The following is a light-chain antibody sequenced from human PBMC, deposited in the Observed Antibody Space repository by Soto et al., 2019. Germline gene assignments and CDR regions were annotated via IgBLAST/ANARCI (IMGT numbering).Light chain of an antibody. CDR3: QQRSNWPFLT. V-gene: IGKV3-11*01. CDR1: QSVSSY. Sequence: EIVLTQSPATLSLSPGERATLSCRASQSVSSYLAWYQQKPGQAPRLLIYDASNRATSIPARFSGSRSGTDFTLTISSLEPEDFAVYYCQQRSNWPFLTFGGGTKVEIK. CDR2: DAS. J-gene: IGKJ4*01.